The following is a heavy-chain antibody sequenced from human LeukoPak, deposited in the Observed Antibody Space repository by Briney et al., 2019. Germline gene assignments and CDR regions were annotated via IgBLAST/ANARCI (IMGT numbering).Heavy chain of an antibody. CDR2: ISSDSSYT. V-gene: IGHV3-11*06. Sequence: GGSLRLSCAASGFIFSDYYMTWIRQAPGKGLDWISYISSDSSYTRYADSVKGRFTASRDNAKNSLYLQMSSLRAEDTAVYYCARLHSTAAAGTYDYWGQGTLVTVSS. CDR3: ARLHSTAAAGTYDY. J-gene: IGHJ4*02. D-gene: IGHD6-13*01. CDR1: GFIFSDYY.